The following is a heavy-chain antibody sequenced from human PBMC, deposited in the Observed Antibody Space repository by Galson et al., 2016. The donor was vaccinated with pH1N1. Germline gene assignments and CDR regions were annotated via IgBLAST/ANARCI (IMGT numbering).Heavy chain of an antibody. Sequence: TLSLTCTVSGASISSGGYHWSWIRRSAGKGLEWIGHVYSSGRTNYSPSLKSRVTISIDTSKNQFSLKLDSVTAAETAIYYCARDRSVLRYFAWLPNWFDPWGQGALVTVSS. D-gene: IGHD3-9*01. CDR1: GASISSGGYH. V-gene: IGHV4-61*09. J-gene: IGHJ5*02. CDR3: ARDRSVLRYFAWLPNWFDP. CDR2: VYSSGRT.